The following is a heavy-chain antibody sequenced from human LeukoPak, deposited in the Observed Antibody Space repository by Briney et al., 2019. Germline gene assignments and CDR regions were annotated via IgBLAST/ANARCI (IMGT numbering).Heavy chain of an antibody. Sequence: SETLSLTCTVSGGSISSYYWSWIRQPPGKGLEWIGYIYYGGSTNYNPSLKSRVTISVDTSKNQFSLKLSSVTAADTAMYYCAKSNGYGLIDYWGQGTLVTVSS. V-gene: IGHV4-59*08. CDR3: AKSNGYGLIDY. D-gene: IGHD5-12*01. J-gene: IGHJ4*02. CDR1: GGSISSYY. CDR2: IYYGGST.